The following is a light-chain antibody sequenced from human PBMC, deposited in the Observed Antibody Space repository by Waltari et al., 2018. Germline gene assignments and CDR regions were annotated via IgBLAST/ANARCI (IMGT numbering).Light chain of an antibody. Sequence: DIQMTQSPSSLSASVGDRVTITCRTSQSIDIYLHWYQQKAGKAPRLLIYAATHLQNGVPSRFSGSGSETDFTLTNSSLQPEDLATYYGQQSYRTRGTFGQGTVVELK. CDR2: AAT. CDR1: QSIDIY. J-gene: IGKJ1*01. CDR3: QQSYRTRGT. V-gene: IGKV1-39*01.